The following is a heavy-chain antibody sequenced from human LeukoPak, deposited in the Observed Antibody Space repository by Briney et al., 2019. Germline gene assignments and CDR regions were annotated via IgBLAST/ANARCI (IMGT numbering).Heavy chain of an antibody. Sequence: GGSLRPSCAASGFTFSSYGMSWVRQAPGKGLEWVSAISGSGGSTYYADSVKGRFTISRDNSKNTPYLQMNSLRVEDTAVYYCVKDGMSMDSSWFDYWGQXTLVTVSX. J-gene: IGHJ4*02. D-gene: IGHD6-13*01. CDR2: ISGSGGST. CDR3: VKDGMSMDSSWFDY. V-gene: IGHV3-23*01. CDR1: GFTFSSYG.